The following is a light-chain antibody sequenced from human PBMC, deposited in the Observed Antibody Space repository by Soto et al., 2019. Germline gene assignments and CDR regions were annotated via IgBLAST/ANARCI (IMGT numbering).Light chain of an antibody. V-gene: IGKV3-15*01. CDR2: GAS. J-gene: IGKJ1*01. CDR1: QSVGSN. Sequence: EIVMTQSPATLSVSPGERATLSCGASQSVGSNLAWYQQKPGQAPRLLIYGASTRATGIPARFSGSGSGTEFTLTISSLQSEDSAVYYCQQYNNWPRTFGQGTKVEIK. CDR3: QQYNNWPRT.